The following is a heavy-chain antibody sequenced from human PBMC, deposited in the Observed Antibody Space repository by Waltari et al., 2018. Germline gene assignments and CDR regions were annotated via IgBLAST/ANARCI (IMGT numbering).Heavy chain of an antibody. Sequence: QVQLQESGPGLVKPSQTLSLTCTVSGGSISRGDYYWSWIRQPQGKGLEWIGYVYYSGSTYYHPSLKSRVTISVDTSKNQFSLKLSSVTAADTAVYYCAREALYGDYPDYWGQGTLVTVSS. J-gene: IGHJ4*02. V-gene: IGHV4-30-4*08. CDR1: GGSISRGDYY. CDR3: AREALYGDYPDY. D-gene: IGHD2-2*02. CDR2: VYYSGST.